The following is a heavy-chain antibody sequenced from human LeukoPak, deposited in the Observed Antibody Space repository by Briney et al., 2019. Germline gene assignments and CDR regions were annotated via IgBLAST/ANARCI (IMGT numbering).Heavy chain of an antibody. Sequence: ASVKVSCKASGYTFTSYAMHWVRQAPGQRLEWMGWINAGNGNTKYSQKFQGRVTITRDTSASTAYMELSSLRSEDTAVYYCARVTYDSIPLPSHRYGMDVWGQGTTVTVSS. D-gene: IGHD3-22*01. CDR2: INAGNGNT. V-gene: IGHV1-3*01. J-gene: IGHJ6*02. CDR3: ARVTYDSIPLPSHRYGMDV. CDR1: GYTFTSYA.